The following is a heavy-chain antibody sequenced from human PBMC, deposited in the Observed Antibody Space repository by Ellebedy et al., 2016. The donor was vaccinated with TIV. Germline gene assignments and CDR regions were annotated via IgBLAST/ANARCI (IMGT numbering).Heavy chain of an antibody. Sequence: MPSETLSLTCTVSGCSISSYYWSWIRQPPGKGLEWIGYIYYSGSTNYNPSLKSRVTISVDTSKNQFSLKLSSVTAADTAVYYCARDRKQQLVDGWFDPWGQGTLVTVSS. CDR1: GCSISSYY. CDR2: IYYSGST. CDR3: ARDRKQQLVDGWFDP. J-gene: IGHJ5*02. D-gene: IGHD6-13*01. V-gene: IGHV4-59*01.